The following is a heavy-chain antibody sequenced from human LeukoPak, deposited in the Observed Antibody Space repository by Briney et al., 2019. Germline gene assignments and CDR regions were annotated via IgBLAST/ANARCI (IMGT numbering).Heavy chain of an antibody. V-gene: IGHV1-46*01. CDR2: INPSGGST. CDR1: GYTFTSYG. Sequence: ASVKASCKASGYTFTSYGISWVRQAPGQGLEWMGIINPSGGSTSYAQKFQGRVTMTRDTSTSTVYMELSSLRSEDTAVYYCARDFTMVRGVNSFDYWGQGTLVTVSS. CDR3: ARDFTMVRGVNSFDY. D-gene: IGHD3-10*01. J-gene: IGHJ4*02.